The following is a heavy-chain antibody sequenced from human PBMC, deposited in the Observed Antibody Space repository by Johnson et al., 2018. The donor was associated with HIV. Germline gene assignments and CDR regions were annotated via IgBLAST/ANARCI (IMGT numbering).Heavy chain of an antibody. CDR1: GFTLGSYD. J-gene: IGHJ3*02. CDR2: IDSDGET. V-gene: IGHV3-13*01. CDR3: AKDTIAGVKGDSLI. D-gene: IGHD3-9*01. Sequence: VHLVESGGGLVQRGGSLRLSCEASGFTLGSYDMHWVRQAAGKGLEWVSEIDSDGETYYPASVKGRFTTSRENYKNSFYLHMNSLRAGDTAVYYCAKDTIAGVKGDSLIWGQGTMVTVSS.